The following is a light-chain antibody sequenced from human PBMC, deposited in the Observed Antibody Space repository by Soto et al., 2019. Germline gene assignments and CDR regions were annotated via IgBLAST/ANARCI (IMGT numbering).Light chain of an antibody. CDR2: EVN. J-gene: IGLJ1*01. Sequence: QSALTQPASVSGSPGQSITISCTGTSSDVGGYHFVSWYQQHPGKAPKVMIFEVNKRPSGVSNRFSGSKSGNTASLPISGLQAEDEADYYCYSFTTSSTTVFGTGTKVTVL. CDR3: YSFTTSSTTV. CDR1: SSDVGGYHF. V-gene: IGLV2-14*01.